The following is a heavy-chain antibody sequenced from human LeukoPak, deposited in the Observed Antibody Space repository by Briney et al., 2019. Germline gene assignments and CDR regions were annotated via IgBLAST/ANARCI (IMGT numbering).Heavy chain of an antibody. Sequence: ASVKVSCKASGYTFTSYYMHWVRQAPGQGPEWMGIINPRGGSTDYAQKFQGRVTMTSDTSTSTVYMELNSLRSEDTAVYFCARVGITAATADYWGQGTLVTVS. J-gene: IGHJ4*02. V-gene: IGHV1-46*01. CDR2: INPRGGST. CDR1: GYTFTSYY. CDR3: ARVGITAATADY. D-gene: IGHD6-25*01.